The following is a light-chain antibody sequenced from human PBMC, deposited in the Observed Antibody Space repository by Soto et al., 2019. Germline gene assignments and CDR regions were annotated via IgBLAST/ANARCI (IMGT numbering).Light chain of an antibody. CDR3: QQYDNLPLT. V-gene: IGKV1-33*01. J-gene: IGKJ4*01. CDR2: DAS. CDR1: QDISNY. Sequence: DIQMTQSPSSLSASVGDRVTITCQASQDISNYLNWYQQKPGKAPKLLIYDASNLETGVPSRFSGSGSGKDFTLTISSRQPEDIATPYCQQYDNLPLTFGGGTKVETK.